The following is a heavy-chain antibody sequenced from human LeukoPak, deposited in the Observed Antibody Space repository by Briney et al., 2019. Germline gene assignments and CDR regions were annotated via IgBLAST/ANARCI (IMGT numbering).Heavy chain of an antibody. J-gene: IGHJ5*02. Sequence: SETLSLTCTVSGGSISSSSYYWGWIRQPPGKGLEWIGSIYYSGSTYYNPSLKSRVTISVDTSKNQFSLKLSSVTAADTAVYYRARRRGYSSSLGWFDPWGQGTLVTVSS. CDR3: ARRRGYSSSLGWFDP. V-gene: IGHV4-39*01. D-gene: IGHD6-13*01. CDR1: GGSISSSSYY. CDR2: IYYSGST.